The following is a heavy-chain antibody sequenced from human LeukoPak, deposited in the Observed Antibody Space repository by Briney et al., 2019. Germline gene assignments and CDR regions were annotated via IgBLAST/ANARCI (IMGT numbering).Heavy chain of an antibody. J-gene: IGHJ3*02. CDR2: ISFDGGSR. V-gene: IGHV3-30-3*01. Sequence: PGRSLRLSCAASGFTVSTYGMHWVRQAPGKGLEWVAVISFDGGSRYYADSVKNRFTISRDNSKNTPYVEMNSLRAEDMAVYYCARGLGGTGPDAFDIWGQGTVVTVSA. CDR3: ARGLGGTGPDAFDI. D-gene: IGHD1-1*01. CDR1: GFTVSTYG.